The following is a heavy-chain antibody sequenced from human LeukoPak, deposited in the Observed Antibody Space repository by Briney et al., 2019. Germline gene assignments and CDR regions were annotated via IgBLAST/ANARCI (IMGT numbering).Heavy chain of an antibody. CDR2: ISASGGST. CDR3: VTPQGDF. CDR1: GFTFSDYA. V-gene: IGHV3-23*01. Sequence: GGSLRLSCAASGFTFSDYAMSWVRQAPGKGLEWVSAISASGGSTYYADSVKGRFTISRDSSKNTLDLQMNSLRVENTAVYYCVTPQGDFWGQGTLVTVSS. J-gene: IGHJ4*02.